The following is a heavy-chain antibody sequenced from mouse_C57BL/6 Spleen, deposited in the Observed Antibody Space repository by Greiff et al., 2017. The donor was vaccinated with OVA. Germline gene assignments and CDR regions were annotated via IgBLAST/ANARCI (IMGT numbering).Heavy chain of an antibody. CDR2: INPGSGGT. Sequence: QVQLKQSGAELVRPGTSVKVSCKASGYAFTNYLIEWVKQRPGQGLEWIGVINPGSGGTNYNEKFKGKATLTADKSSSTAYMQLSSLTSEDSAVYFCARSFLNWEDFDYWGQGTTLTVSA. CDR3: ARSFLNWEDFDY. V-gene: IGHV1-54*01. CDR1: GYAFTNYL. J-gene: IGHJ2*01. D-gene: IGHD4-1*02.